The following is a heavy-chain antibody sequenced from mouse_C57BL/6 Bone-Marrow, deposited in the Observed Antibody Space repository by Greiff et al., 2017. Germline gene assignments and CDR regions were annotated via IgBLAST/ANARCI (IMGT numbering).Heavy chain of an antibody. J-gene: IGHJ3*01. V-gene: IGHV5-17*01. CDR2: ISSGSSTI. Sequence: EVKLLEPGGGFVKPGGSLKLSCAASGFPFSDYGMHWVRQAPEEGLEWVAYISSGSSTIYYADTVKGRFTISRDNAKNTLFLQMTSLRSEDTAMYYCARGPWAYWGQGTLVTVSA. CDR1: GFPFSDYG. CDR3: ARGPWAY.